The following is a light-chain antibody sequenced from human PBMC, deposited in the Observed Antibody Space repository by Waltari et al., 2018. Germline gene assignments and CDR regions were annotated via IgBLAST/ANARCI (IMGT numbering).Light chain of an antibody. V-gene: IGLV2-14*03. CDR2: DVN. CDR1: SNDVGGYKY. CDR3: SSYTSSTSLI. J-gene: IGLJ2*01. Sequence: QSALTQPASVSGSPGQSITISCTGTSNDVGGYKYVSWYQQHPGKAPKVLIYDVNNRPSGVSNRFSGSKSGNTASLTISELQAEDEADYFCSSYTSSTSLIFGGGTKVTVL.